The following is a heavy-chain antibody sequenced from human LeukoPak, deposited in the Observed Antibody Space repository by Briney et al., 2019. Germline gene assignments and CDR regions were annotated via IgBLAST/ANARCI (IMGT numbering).Heavy chain of an antibody. CDR3: ARGSSLFDY. Sequence: AAVKVSCKASGYTFTGYYMHWVRQAPGQGLKGMGWTNPNSGGNNYAKKFVGRVTMTRETYISPAYMEVSRLSSDDTAVSYCARGSSLFDYWGQGTLVTVPS. V-gene: IGHV1-2*02. CDR1: GYTFTGYY. CDR2: TNPNSGGN. D-gene: IGHD2-15*01. J-gene: IGHJ4*02.